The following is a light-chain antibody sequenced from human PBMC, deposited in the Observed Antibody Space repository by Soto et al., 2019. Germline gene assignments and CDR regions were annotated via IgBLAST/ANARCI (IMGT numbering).Light chain of an antibody. Sequence: EIILTQFPATLSLSPGERATLSCRASQSVDSYLAWYQQKPGQAPRLLIYGASNRATGIPTRFSGSGSGTDFTLTISSLEPEDFAVYYCQQRSNWLTFGGGTKVDIK. V-gene: IGKV3-11*01. CDR3: QQRSNWLT. J-gene: IGKJ4*01. CDR1: QSVDSY. CDR2: GAS.